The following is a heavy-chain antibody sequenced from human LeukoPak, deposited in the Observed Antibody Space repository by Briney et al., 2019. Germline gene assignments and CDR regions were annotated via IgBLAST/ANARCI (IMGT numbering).Heavy chain of an antibody. J-gene: IGHJ4*02. Sequence: SETLSLTCTVSGGSISSYYWSWIRQPAGKGLEWIGRIYTSGSTNNNPSLKSRVTMSVDTSKNQFSLKLSSVTAADTAVYNCARDRYQRQWLALFDYWGQGTLVTVSS. V-gene: IGHV4-4*07. CDR1: GGSISSYY. D-gene: IGHD6-19*01. CDR2: IYTSGST. CDR3: ARDRYQRQWLALFDY.